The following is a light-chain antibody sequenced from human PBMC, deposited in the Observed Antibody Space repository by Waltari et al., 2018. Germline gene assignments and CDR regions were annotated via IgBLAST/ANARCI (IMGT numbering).Light chain of an antibody. CDR3: QQYCSTPWT. J-gene: IGKJ1*01. CDR1: QSVLYSSNNKNY. V-gene: IGKV4-1*01. CDR2: WAS. Sequence: DIVMTQSPDSLAVSLGERAPINCKSSQSVLYSSNNKNYLAWYQQKPGQPPKLIIYWASTRESGVPDRFSGSGSGTDFTLTISSLQAEDVAVYYCQQYCSTPWTFGRGTKVEI.